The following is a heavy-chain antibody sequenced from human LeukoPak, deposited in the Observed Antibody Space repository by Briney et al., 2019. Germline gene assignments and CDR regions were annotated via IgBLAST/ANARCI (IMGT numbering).Heavy chain of an antibody. CDR2: IYTSGST. J-gene: IGHJ4*02. V-gene: IGHV4-4*07. CDR3: AKDIWSYGSGLLDY. CDR1: GGSISSYY. Sequence: SETLSLTCTVSGGSISSYYWSWIRQPAGKGLEWIGRIYTSGSTNYNPSLKSRVTMSVDTSKNQFSLKLSSVTAEDTALYYCAKDIWSYGSGLLDYWGQGTLVTVSS. D-gene: IGHD3-10*01.